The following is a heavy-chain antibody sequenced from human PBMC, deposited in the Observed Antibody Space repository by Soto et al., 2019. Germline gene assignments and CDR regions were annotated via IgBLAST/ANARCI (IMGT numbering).Heavy chain of an antibody. CDR1: GFSLTTSGVG. J-gene: IGHJ4*02. D-gene: IGHD4-17*01. CDR3: AHAGDYDLLTFDH. V-gene: IGHV2-5*02. CDR2: IYWDDDE. Sequence: GSGPTLVNPTQTLTLTCTFSGFSLTTSGVGVGWIRQPPGKALEWLALIYWDDDERYSPSLQSRLAISKDTSSNQVVLTITNMDPGDTATYFCAHAGDYDLLTFDHWGPGTLVTVSS.